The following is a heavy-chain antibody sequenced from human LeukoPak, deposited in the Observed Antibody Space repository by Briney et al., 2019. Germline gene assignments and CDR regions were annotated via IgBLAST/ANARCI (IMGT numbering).Heavy chain of an antibody. D-gene: IGHD3-3*01. CDR1: GFTFSSYG. J-gene: IGHJ4*02. CDR2: IGSDGNNK. Sequence: GGSLRLSCAASGFTFSSYGMHWVRQAPGKGLEWVAFIGSDGNNKFYADSVKGRFTISRDTSKKMLFLRMNSLRAEDTAVYYCAKDFHGHYTFDYWGQGTLVTVSS. V-gene: IGHV3-30*02. CDR3: AKDFHGHYTFDY.